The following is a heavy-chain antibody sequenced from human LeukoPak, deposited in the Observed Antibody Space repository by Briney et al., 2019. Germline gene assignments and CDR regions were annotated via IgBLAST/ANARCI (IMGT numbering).Heavy chain of an antibody. J-gene: IGHJ4*02. D-gene: IGHD3-9*01. Sequence: GGSLRLSCAASGFTFRDYAMSWVRQAPGKGLEWVSTISGSGSTTYYAELVRGRFTISRDNSKNTLYLQMNSLRAEDTAVYYCARDLLVYDILTGFDYWGQGTLVTVSS. CDR3: ARDLLVYDILTGFDY. CDR2: ISGSGSTT. V-gene: IGHV3-23*01. CDR1: GFTFRDYA.